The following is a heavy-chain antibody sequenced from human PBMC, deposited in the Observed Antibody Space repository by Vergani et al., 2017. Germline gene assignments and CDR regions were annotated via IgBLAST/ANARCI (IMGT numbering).Heavy chain of an antibody. CDR1: GGTFSSYA. V-gene: IGHV1-69*13. D-gene: IGHD2-15*01. CDR3: ARGPYCSGGSCYAVDI. CDR2: IIPIFGTA. J-gene: IGHJ3*02. Sequence: QVQLVQSGAEVKKPGSSVTVSCKASGGTFSSYAISWVRQAPGQGLEWMGRIIPIFGTANYAQKFQGRVTITADESTSTAYMELSSLRSEDTAVYYCARGPYCSGGSCYAVDIWGQGTMVTVSS.